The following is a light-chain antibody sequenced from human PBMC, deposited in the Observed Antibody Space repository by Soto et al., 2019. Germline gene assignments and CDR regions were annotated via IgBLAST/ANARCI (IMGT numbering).Light chain of an antibody. CDR1: SSDVGSYNR. J-gene: IGLJ1*01. CDR2: EVS. Sequence: QSALAQPPSVSGSPGQSVAISCTGTSSDVGSYNRVSWYQQPPGTAPKLMIYEVSNRPSGVPDRFSGSKSGNTDSLTISGLQAEDEADYYCSSFTSSDTYVFGTGTKVTVL. CDR3: SSFTSSDTYV. V-gene: IGLV2-18*02.